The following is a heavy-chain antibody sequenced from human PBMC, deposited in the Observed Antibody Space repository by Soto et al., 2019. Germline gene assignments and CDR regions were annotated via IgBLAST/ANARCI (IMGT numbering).Heavy chain of an antibody. D-gene: IGHD6-13*01. CDR3: AREVAAGDYYCYGMDV. CDR1: GFTFSSYA. CDR2: ISYDGSNK. J-gene: IGHJ6*02. Sequence: QVQLVESGGGVVQPGRSLRLSCAASGFTFSSYAMHWVRQAPGKGLEWVAVISYDGSNKYYADSVKGRFTISRDNSKNTLYLQMNSLRAEDTAVYYCAREVAAGDYYCYGMDVWGQGTTVTVSS. V-gene: IGHV3-30-3*01.